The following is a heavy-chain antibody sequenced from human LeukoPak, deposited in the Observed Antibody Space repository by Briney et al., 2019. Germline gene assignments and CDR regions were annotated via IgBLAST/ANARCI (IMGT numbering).Heavy chain of an antibody. Sequence: GGSLRLSCAASGFTFGNYAMTWVRQAPGKGVEYVTSTSGSGGSSYYAASVQGRFTISRDNSRNTLYLKMNNLRIDDTAVYYCARGPRVPSPTYYFEFWGQGVLVTVSS. CDR3: ARGPRVPSPTYYFEF. CDR2: TSGSGGSS. J-gene: IGHJ4*02. CDR1: GFTFGNYA. D-gene: IGHD2-2*01. V-gene: IGHV3-23*01.